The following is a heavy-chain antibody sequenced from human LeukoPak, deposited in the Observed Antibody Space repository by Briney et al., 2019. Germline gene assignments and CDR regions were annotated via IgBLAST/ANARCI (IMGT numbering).Heavy chain of an antibody. D-gene: IGHD6-13*01. CDR3: ARGQLVPWFDP. J-gene: IGHJ5*02. CDR1: GFTFSSYA. CDR2: ITNGGGTT. Sequence: PGGSLRLSCAASGFTFSSYAMSWVRQAPGQGLEWVSAITNGGGTTYYADSVKGRFTTSRDNSKNTLYLQMISLRAEDTAVYYCARGQLVPWFDPWGQGTLVTVSS. V-gene: IGHV3-23*01.